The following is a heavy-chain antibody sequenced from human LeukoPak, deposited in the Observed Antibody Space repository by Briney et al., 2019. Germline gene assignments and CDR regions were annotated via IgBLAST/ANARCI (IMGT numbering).Heavy chain of an antibody. V-gene: IGHV4-34*01. D-gene: IGHD4-17*01. Sequence: SETLSLTCAVYGGSFSGYYWSWIRQPPAKGLEWIGDINHSGATNYNPSLKSRVTISVDTSKNQFSLKLSSVTAADTAVYYCAASRRAYETTVTTWSSIYFDHWGQGTLVTVSS. CDR2: INHSGAT. CDR3: AASRRAYETTVTTWSSIYFDH. J-gene: IGHJ4*02. CDR1: GGSFSGYY.